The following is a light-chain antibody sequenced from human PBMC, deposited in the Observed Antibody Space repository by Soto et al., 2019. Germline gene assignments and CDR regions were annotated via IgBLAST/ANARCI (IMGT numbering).Light chain of an antibody. J-gene: IGKJ1*01. CDR3: QQYNNWPPAT. CDR2: GAS. Sequence: EIVMTQSPATLSVSPGERATLSCRASQSVSSNLAWYQQKPGQAPRLLIYGASTRATGIPARFSGSGSGTEFTLSISSLQSEEFAVYYCQQYNNWPPATFGRGTKVEIK. V-gene: IGKV3-15*01. CDR1: QSVSSN.